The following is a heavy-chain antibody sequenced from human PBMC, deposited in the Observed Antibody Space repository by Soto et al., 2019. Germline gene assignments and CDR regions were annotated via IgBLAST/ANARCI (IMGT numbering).Heavy chain of an antibody. CDR1: GFTFSTYW. V-gene: IGHV3-7*01. Sequence: EVQLVESGGGLVQPGGSLRLSCAASGFTFSTYWMTWVRQAPGKGLEWVANINLDGSEKYYVDSVKGRFSISRDNVKNSLYLQLNSLRAEDTALYYCARARIDLWAVAPWSLSPQ. CDR2: INLDGSEK. CDR3: ARARIDL. J-gene: IGHJ2*01.